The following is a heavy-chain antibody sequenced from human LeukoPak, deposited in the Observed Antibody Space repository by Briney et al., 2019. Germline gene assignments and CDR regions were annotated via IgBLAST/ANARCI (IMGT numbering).Heavy chain of an antibody. J-gene: IGHJ3*02. Sequence: PSQTLSLTCAVSGGSISSGGYSWSWIRQPPGKGLEWIGYIYHSGSTYYNPSLKSRVTISVDRSKNQFSLKLSSVTAADTAVYYCARAPTVSSGYYYGAFDIWGQGTMVTVSS. CDR1: GGSISSGGYS. CDR2: IYHSGST. V-gene: IGHV4-30-2*01. CDR3: ARAPTVSSGYYYGAFDI. D-gene: IGHD3-22*01.